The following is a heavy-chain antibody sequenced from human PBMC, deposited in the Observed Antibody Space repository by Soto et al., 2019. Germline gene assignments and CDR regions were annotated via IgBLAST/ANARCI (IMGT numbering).Heavy chain of an antibody. D-gene: IGHD3-3*01. J-gene: IGHJ6*02. CDR3: ARLTTTGITIVGLVRGYYYAMAV. CDR2: INPNSGGT. V-gene: IGHV1-2*02. CDR1: GYTFTGYY. Sequence: ASVNRACKASGYTFTGYYMHWVRQAPGQGLEWMGWINPNSGGTNYAQKFQGRVTMTRDTSISTAYMELSRLRSDDTAVYYCARLTTTGITIVGLVRGYYYAMAVSGQRTTVT.